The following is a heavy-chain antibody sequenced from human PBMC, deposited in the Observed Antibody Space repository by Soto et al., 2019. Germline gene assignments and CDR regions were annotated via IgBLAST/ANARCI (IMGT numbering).Heavy chain of an antibody. CDR2: IYGDDDK. CDR1: GFSLSTTGVG. J-gene: IGHJ4*02. Sequence: QITLKESGPTLVKPTQTLTLTCTFSGFSLSTTGVGVAWIRQPPGKALEWLALIYGDDDKRYSPSLKSRHTIAKDTSNNQVVLTLANMDPVDTATYFCAHRVARGYAFDYWGQGTLHTVSS. V-gene: IGHV2-5*02. CDR3: AHRVARGYAFDY. D-gene: IGHD6-25*01.